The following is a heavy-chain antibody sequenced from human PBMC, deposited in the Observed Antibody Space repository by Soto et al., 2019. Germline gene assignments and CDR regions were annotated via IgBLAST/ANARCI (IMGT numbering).Heavy chain of an antibody. CDR2: IYFDGMT. Sequence: QLQLVESGPGLVKPSQTLSLSCTVSGASLSSGGYYWNWIRQHPGKGLEWIGYIYFDGMTYYNPSLESRVTMSIDASKNQFSLHLSSVTAADTAVYYCARDRYGDYYAYWGQGLLVTVSS. CDR3: ARDRYGDYYAY. J-gene: IGHJ4*02. V-gene: IGHV4-31*03. CDR1: GASLSSGGYY. D-gene: IGHD3-22*01.